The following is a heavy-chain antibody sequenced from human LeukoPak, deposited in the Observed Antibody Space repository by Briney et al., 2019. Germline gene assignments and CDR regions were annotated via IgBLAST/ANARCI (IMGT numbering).Heavy chain of an antibody. J-gene: IGHJ5*02. Sequence: GGSLRLSCAASGFSFSDYSMTWIRQAPGKGLEWVSTIRADGGDTYCADSVKGRFTISRDNSKNTLYLEMNNLRAEDTAVYYCARGGFTTWFDPWGQGALVTVSS. CDR2: IRADGGDT. D-gene: IGHD3-10*01. CDR3: ARGGFTTWFDP. V-gene: IGHV3-23*01. CDR1: GFSFSDYS.